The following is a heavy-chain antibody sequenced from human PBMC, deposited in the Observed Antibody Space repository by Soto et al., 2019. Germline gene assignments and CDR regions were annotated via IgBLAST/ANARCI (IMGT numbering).Heavy chain of an antibody. D-gene: IGHD3-9*01. J-gene: IGHJ6*02. Sequence: SVKVACEASAGTFSSYAISWVRQAPGQGLEWMGGIIPIFGTANYAQKFQGRVTITADESTSTAYMELSSLRSEDTAVYYCARDQSPYRDILTFYGMDVWRQGTTVTVSS. V-gene: IGHV1-69*13. CDR2: IIPIFGTA. CDR3: ARDQSPYRDILTFYGMDV. CDR1: AGTFSSYA.